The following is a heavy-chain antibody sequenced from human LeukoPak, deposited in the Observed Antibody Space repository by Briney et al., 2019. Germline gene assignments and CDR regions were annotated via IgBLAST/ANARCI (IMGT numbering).Heavy chain of an antibody. CDR1: GFTLSSYA. V-gene: IGHV3-23*01. Sequence: HPGGSLRLSCAASGFTLSSYAMSWVRQGPGKGLEGVSAISVSGNTYDANFVRGRFTISRDSSKNTLYLQMNSLRAGDAAVYYCAKAPVTTCSGAYCYPFDYWSQGTLVTVSS. J-gene: IGHJ4*02. CDR2: ISVSGNT. D-gene: IGHD2-15*01. CDR3: AKAPVTTCSGAYCYPFDY.